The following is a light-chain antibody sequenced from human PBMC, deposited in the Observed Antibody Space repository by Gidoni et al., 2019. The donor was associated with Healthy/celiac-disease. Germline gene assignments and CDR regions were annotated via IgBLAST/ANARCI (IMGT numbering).Light chain of an antibody. CDR2: AAS. CDR1: QSISRS. V-gene: IGKV1-8*01. CDR3: QQYCSYPFT. J-gene: IGKJ4*01. Sequence: IRLTPSPSSFSAATGDSVTITCRASQSISRSLAWYQQKPGTAPQLLIYAASTLQSGVPSRVSVSGSGTDFTLTISFLQSEDCATYCCQQYCSYPFTFGGGTKVEIK.